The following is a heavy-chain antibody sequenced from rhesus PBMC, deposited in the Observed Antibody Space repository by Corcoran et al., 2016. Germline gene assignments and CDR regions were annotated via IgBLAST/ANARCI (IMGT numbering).Heavy chain of an antibody. V-gene: IGHV4S12*01. D-gene: IGHD6-13*01. CDR1: GGTISSGYYY. Sequence: QVQLQESGPGVVKPSETLSLTCAVSGGTISSGYYYWSWIRQPPGKGLEWIGGIYTYSERPNYNPTRKSRGTMSKGTAKNQVSLKLRSVAATNTALYYRSGASRVRALDYWGQGVLVTVSS. CDR2: IYTYSERP. CDR3: SGASRVRALDY. J-gene: IGHJ4*01.